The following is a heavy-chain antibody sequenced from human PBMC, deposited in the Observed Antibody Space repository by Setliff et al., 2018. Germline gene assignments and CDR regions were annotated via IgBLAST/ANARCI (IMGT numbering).Heavy chain of an antibody. CDR2: INHTGXX. J-gene: IGHJ5*02. CDR3: ARGYCNSVGCFFAGWFDP. D-gene: IGHD2-2*01. CDR1: GGSFSGYY. Sequence: TSETLSLTCAVYGGSFSGYYWSWIRQPPGKGLEWIGEINHTGXXXXXXXXXXRXXISVDTSKNQFSLKLSSVTAADTAVYYCARGYCNSVGCFFAGWFDPWGQGTLVTVSS. V-gene: IGHV4-34*01.